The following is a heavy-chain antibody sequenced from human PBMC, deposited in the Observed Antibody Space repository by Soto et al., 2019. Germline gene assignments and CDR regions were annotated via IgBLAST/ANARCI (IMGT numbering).Heavy chain of an antibody. Sequence: QVQLQESGPGLVKPSETLSLTCAVSGGSIRSSNWWSWVRQPPGKGLEWIGEIYHNENTNYNNYKPSLKGRVPISVDKSKNQFSVKLPSVTAADAAVYYCARLQVTVTHPDYWGQGTLVTVSS. V-gene: IGHV4-4*02. J-gene: IGHJ4*02. CDR2: IYHNENT. CDR1: GGSIRSSNW. CDR3: ARLQVTVTHPDY. D-gene: IGHD2-21*02.